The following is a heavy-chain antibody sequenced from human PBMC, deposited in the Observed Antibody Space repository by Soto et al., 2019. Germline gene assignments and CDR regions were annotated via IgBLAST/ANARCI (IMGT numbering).Heavy chain of an antibody. Sequence: QVQLVQSGAEVKKPGASVKVSCKASGYTFTSYYMHWVRQAPGQGLEWMGIINPSGGSTSYAQKFQGRVTMXXDXSXITVYMELSSLRSEDTAVYYCAGVYCSGGSCYSIDSWGQGTLVTVSS. CDR2: INPSGGST. J-gene: IGHJ4*02. V-gene: IGHV1-46*03. D-gene: IGHD2-15*01. CDR3: AGVYCSGGSCYSIDS. CDR1: GYTFTSYY.